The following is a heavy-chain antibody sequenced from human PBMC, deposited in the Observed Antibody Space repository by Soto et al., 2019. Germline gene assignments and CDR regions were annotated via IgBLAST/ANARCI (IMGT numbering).Heavy chain of an antibody. J-gene: IGHJ6*02. CDR2: MYYSGST. CDR1: GGSISSYY. Sequence: SETLSLTCTVSGGSISSYYWSWIRQPPGKGLEWIGYMYYSGSTNYNPSLKSRVTISVDTSKNQFSLKLSSVTAADTAVYYCARDYSSSSNFYRVDVWGQGTTVTVSS. D-gene: IGHD6-6*01. CDR3: ARDYSSSSNFYRVDV. V-gene: IGHV4-59*01.